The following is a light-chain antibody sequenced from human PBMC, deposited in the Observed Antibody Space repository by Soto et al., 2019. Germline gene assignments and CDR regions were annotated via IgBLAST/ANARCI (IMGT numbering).Light chain of an antibody. V-gene: IGLV2-14*01. CDR2: KAS. CDR3: SSYTSGSTYV. Sequence: QSVLTQPASVSGSPGQSITISCTGTSSDVGGYDYVSWYQQHPGKAPRLMIYKASNRPSGVSHRFSGSRSGNTASLTISGLQAEDEADYYCSSYTSGSTYVFGTGTQRTVL. CDR1: SSDVGGYDY. J-gene: IGLJ1*01.